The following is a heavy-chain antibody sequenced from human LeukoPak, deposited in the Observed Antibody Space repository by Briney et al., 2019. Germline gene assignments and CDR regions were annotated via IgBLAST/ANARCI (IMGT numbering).Heavy chain of an antibody. J-gene: IGHJ3*02. D-gene: IGHD5-24*01. V-gene: IGHV3-23*01. CDR3: AKDSSPEMATIKTDAFDI. CDR2: ISGSGGST. CDR1: GFTFSSYA. Sequence: GGSLRLSCAASGFTFSSYAMSWVRQAPGKGLEWVSAISGSGGSTYYADSVKGRFTISRDNSKNTLYLQMNSLRAEDTAVYYCAKDSSPEMATIKTDAFDIWGQGTMVTVSS.